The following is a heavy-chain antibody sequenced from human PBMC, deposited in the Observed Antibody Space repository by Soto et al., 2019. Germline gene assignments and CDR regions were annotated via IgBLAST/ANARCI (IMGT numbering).Heavy chain of an antibody. J-gene: IGHJ4*02. Sequence: GGSLRLSCAASGFTFSSYSMNWVRQAPGKGLEWVSYISSSSSTIYYADSVKGRFTISRDNAKNSLYLQMNSLRAEDTAVYYCARELGGKRYFDWLLYFDYWGQGTLVTVSS. D-gene: IGHD3-9*01. V-gene: IGHV3-48*04. CDR2: ISSSSSTI. CDR1: GFTFSSYS. CDR3: ARELGGKRYFDWLLYFDY.